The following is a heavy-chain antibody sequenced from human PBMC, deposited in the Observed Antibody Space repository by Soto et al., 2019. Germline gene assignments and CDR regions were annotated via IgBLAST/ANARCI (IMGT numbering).Heavy chain of an antibody. Sequence: VSVKVSCKASGYTFTSYDINWVRQDTGQGLEWMGWMNPNSGNTGYAQKFQGRVTMTRNTSISTAYMELSSLRSEDTAVYYCARRITIFGVEPGLDVWGQGTTVTVSS. J-gene: IGHJ6*02. D-gene: IGHD3-3*01. CDR1: GYTFTSYD. CDR3: ARRITIFGVEPGLDV. V-gene: IGHV1-8*01. CDR2: MNPNSGNT.